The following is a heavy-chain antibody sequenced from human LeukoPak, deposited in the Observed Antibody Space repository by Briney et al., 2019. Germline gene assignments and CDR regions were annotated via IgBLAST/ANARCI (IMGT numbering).Heavy chain of an antibody. CDR3: ALPGGDIVVVPAAIAAFDY. Sequence: GPSVKVSCKASGGTFSSYAISWVRQAPGQGLEWMGGIIPIFGTANYAQKFQGRVTITADESTSTAYMELSSLRSEDTAVYYCALPGGDIVVVPAAIAAFDYWGQGTLVTVSS. J-gene: IGHJ4*02. CDR1: GGTFSSYA. D-gene: IGHD2-2*02. CDR2: IIPIFGTA. V-gene: IGHV1-69*13.